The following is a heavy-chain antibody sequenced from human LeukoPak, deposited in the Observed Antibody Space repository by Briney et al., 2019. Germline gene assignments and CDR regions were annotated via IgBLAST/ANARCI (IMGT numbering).Heavy chain of an antibody. CDR2: IYYSGST. J-gene: IGHJ4*02. CDR3: ARHTYYYDSSGYYYFDY. D-gene: IGHD3-22*01. V-gene: IGHV4-39*01. CDR1: GDSISSSSSY. Sequence: PSETLSLTCTVSGDSISSSSSYWGWIRQPPGEGLEWIGSIYYSGSTYYNPSLKSRVTISVDTSKNQFSLRLSSVTAADTAVYYCARHTYYYDSSGYYYFDYWGQGTLVTVSS.